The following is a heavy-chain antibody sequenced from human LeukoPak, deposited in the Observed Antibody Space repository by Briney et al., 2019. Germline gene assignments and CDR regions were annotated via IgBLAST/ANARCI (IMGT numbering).Heavy chain of an antibody. Sequence: GGTLRLSCAASGFTFSSYSMNWVRQAPGKGLEWVSSISSSSSYIYYADSVKGRFTISRDNAKNSLYLQMNSLRAEDTAVYYCASKSTQSAFDIWGQGTMVTVSS. CDR2: ISSSSSYI. CDR1: GFTFSSYS. CDR3: ASKSTQSAFDI. J-gene: IGHJ3*02. V-gene: IGHV3-21*01. D-gene: IGHD4-11*01.